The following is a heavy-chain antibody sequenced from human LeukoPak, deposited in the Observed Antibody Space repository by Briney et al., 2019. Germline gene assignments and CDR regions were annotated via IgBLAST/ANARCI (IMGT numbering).Heavy chain of an antibody. J-gene: IGHJ4*02. D-gene: IGHD4-11*01. V-gene: IGHV3-30*03. CDR2: ISFDGSER. CDR1: GFTFKTFG. Sequence: GGSLRLSCAACGFTFKTFGMHWVRQAPGKGLEWVAVISFDGSERYYADSVKGRFTISRDNSRDTLFLQMNSLTPEDTAVYYCRAATRYLSNYFDYWGQGVLVTVSS. CDR3: RAATRYLSNYFDY.